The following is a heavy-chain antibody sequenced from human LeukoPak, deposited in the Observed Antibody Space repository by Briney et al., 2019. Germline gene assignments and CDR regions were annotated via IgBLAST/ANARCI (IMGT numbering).Heavy chain of an antibody. CDR3: ARKEGSSSWYATDY. Sequence: GGSLRLSCAASGFTFSSYSMNWVRQAPGKGLEWVSSISSSSYIYYADSVKGRFTISRDNAKNSLYLQMNSLRAEDTAVYYCARKEGSSSWYATDYWGQGTLVTVSS. CDR2: ISSSSYI. D-gene: IGHD6-13*01. J-gene: IGHJ4*02. CDR1: GFTFSSYS. V-gene: IGHV3-21*01.